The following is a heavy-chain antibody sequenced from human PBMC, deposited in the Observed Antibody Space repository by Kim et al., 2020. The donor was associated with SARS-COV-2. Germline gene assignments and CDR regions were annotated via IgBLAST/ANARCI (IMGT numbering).Heavy chain of an antibody. CDR2: IYYSGST. J-gene: IGHJ4*02. V-gene: IGHV4-39*01. Sequence: SETLSLTCSVADGSISSSSYYWGWIRQPPGKGLEWIGSIYYSGSTYYNPSLKSRVTISVDTSKNQFSLKLTSVTAADTAVYYCARTVPSYGYVLFDYWGQGTLLTVSS. CDR3: ARTVPSYGYVLFDY. D-gene: IGHD5-18*01. CDR1: DGSISSSSYY.